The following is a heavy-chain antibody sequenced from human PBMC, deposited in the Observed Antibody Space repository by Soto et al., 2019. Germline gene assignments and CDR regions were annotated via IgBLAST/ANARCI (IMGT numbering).Heavy chain of an antibody. CDR2: ISSSSSYI. CDR1: GFTFRSYS. Sequence: PGGSLRLSCAASGFTFRSYSINWVRQAPGKGLEWVSSISSSSSYIYYADSVKGRFTISRDNAKNSLYLQMNSLRAEDTAVYYCARVSYCGGDCYSGPLDYWGQGTLVTVSS. V-gene: IGHV3-21*01. J-gene: IGHJ4*02. D-gene: IGHD2-21*02. CDR3: ARVSYCGGDCYSGPLDY.